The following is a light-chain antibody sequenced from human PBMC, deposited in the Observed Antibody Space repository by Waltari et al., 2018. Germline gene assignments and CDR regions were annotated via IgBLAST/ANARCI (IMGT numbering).Light chain of an antibody. CDR2: GAS. V-gene: IGKV3-20*01. J-gene: IGKJ1*01. CDR1: QSVGRS. Sequence: EIVLTQSPGTLSLSPGERATLSCRASQSVGRSLAWYQPIPGQATRLLIYGASSRATGIPDSFSGIGSGTDVSLTISRLEPEEFAVYFCQHYVRLPATFGQGTKVAI. CDR3: QHYVRLPAT.